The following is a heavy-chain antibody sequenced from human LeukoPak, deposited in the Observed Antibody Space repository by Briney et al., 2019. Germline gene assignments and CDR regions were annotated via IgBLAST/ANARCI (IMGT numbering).Heavy chain of an antibody. CDR3: ARGRPYNWNFLPRGNFDY. V-gene: IGHV4-39*02. Sequence: SETLSLTCSVSGDSISLSFYYWGWIRQPPGKALEWIGSVYYSGTTSYNPSLKSRVTISVDMSKNHFSLRLRSVTAADTAVYYCARGRPYNWNFLPRGNFDYWGQGTLVTVSS. D-gene: IGHD1-7*01. CDR2: VYYSGTT. CDR1: GDSISLSFYY. J-gene: IGHJ4*02.